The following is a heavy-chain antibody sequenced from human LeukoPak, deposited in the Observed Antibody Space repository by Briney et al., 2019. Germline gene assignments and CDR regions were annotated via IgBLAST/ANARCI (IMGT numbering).Heavy chain of an antibody. V-gene: IGHV4-34*01. CDR2: INHSGRT. Sequence: PSETLSLSCAVYGGSFSGYYWSWIRQPPGKGLEWIGEINHSGRTQYNPSFKSRVTISVDTSKNQFSLRLTSVTAADTAVYYCAKGPDSGSYFAWFDPWGQGTLVTVSS. CDR1: GGSFSGYY. CDR3: AKGPDSGSYFAWFDP. D-gene: IGHD3-10*01. J-gene: IGHJ5*02.